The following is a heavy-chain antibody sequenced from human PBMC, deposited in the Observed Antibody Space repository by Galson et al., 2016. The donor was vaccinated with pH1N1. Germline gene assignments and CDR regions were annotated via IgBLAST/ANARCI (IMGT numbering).Heavy chain of an antibody. Sequence: SVKVSCKASGGTLSSYAISWVRQAPGQGLEWMGNILPILGIPDYAQKFQDRFKITADKSTNTAASELSSLRSEDTAVYYCARDREDYWSGYLFDYWGQGSLVTVAS. CDR1: GGTLSSYA. CDR2: ILPILGIP. CDR3: ARDREDYWSGYLFDY. J-gene: IGHJ4*02. V-gene: IGHV1-69*04. D-gene: IGHD3-3*01.